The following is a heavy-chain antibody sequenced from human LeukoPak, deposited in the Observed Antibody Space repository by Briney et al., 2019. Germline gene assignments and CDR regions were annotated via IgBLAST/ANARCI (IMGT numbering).Heavy chain of an antibody. CDR3: ARLRTMPPNY. Sequence: SETLSPTCTVSGGSISSSSYYCGWIREPPWKGLDGIGSIDFGGSTYYNPTLRSRVTISVDTSKNQFSLKLSSVTAPDTAVYYCARLRTMPPNYWGQGTLVTVSS. CDR2: IDFGGST. V-gene: IGHV4-39*01. D-gene: IGHD2-2*01. CDR1: GGSISSSSYY. J-gene: IGHJ4*02.